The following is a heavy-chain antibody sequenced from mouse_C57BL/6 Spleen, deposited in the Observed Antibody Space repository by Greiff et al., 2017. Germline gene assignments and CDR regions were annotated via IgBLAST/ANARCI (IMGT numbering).Heavy chain of an antibody. CDR3: AREDGSSYRGLDY. CDR2: IYPGDGDT. V-gene: IGHV1-80*01. Sequence: QVQLQQSGAELVKPGASVKISCKASGYAFSSYWMNWVKQRPGKGLEWIGQIYPGDGDTNYNGKCKGKATLTADKSSSTAYMQLSSLTSEDSAVYFCAREDGSSYRGLDYWGQGTTLTVSS. D-gene: IGHD1-1*01. J-gene: IGHJ2*01. CDR1: GYAFSSYW.